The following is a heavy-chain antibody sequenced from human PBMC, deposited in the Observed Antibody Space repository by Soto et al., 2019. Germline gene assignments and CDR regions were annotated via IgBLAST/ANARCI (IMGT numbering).Heavy chain of an antibody. CDR2: IYYSGAT. CDR3: ARDKDLEPTVWGY. CDR1: GDSMATGGHY. Sequence: QVHLQESGPGLVRPSETLSLSCSVSGDSMATGGHYYNWIRHLPGKGLEWIEYIYYSGATHYSPSLRPRATISIDTSKNQFSLRLISVTAADTALYFCARDKDLEPTVWGYWGQGIQVTVSS. D-gene: IGHD7-27*01. V-gene: IGHV4-31*02. J-gene: IGHJ4*02.